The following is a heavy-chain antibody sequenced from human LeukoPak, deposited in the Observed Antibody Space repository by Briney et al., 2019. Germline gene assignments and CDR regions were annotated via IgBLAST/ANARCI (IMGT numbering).Heavy chain of an antibody. D-gene: IGHD3-3*01. CDR2: IYYSGST. V-gene: IGHV4-59*08. CDR3: ARNGFYDFWSGYESWFDP. CDR1: GGSFSAYY. Sequence: PSETLSHSCAVSGGSFSAYYWSWIRQPPGQGLEWIGYIYYSGSTNYNPSLKSRVTISVDKSKNQFSLKLSSVTAADTAVYYCARNGFYDFWSGYESWFDPWGQGTLVTVSS. J-gene: IGHJ5*02.